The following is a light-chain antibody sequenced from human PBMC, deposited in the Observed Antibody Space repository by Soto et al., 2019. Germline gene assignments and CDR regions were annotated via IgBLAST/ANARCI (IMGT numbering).Light chain of an antibody. Sequence: EIVMTQSPATLSVSPGERATLSCRASQSVSNNLAWYQKKPGQAPRLLIYGASTRATGIPARFSGSGSGTEFPLTISRLHAEDFAVYYCQQYNNWWTFGQGTKVEIK. CDR1: QSVSNN. CDR2: GAS. V-gene: IGKV3-15*01. CDR3: QQYNNWWT. J-gene: IGKJ1*01.